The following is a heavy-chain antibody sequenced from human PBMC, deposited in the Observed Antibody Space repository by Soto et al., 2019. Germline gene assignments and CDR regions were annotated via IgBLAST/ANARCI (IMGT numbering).Heavy chain of an antibody. J-gene: IGHJ4*02. V-gene: IGHV4-59*02. CDR1: GGSVRVYY. CDR2: IYACGSP. D-gene: IGHD3-16*01. Sequence: SGTLSLTCTISGGSVRVYYWSWIRQSTGPGLEWIGYIYACGSPYYNPSPRRRVTISADTSKNQIPLKLTAPTAADTAAYHSARGGGSGPPQYWGRGNLVTRSS. CDR3: ARGGGSGPPQY.